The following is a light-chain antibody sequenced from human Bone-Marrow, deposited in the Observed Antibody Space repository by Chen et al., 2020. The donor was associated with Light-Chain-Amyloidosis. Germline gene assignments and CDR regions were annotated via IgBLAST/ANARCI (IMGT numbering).Light chain of an antibody. V-gene: IGLV3-25*03. CDR3: QSADSSGTDEVI. CDR1: DLPTKN. Sequence: SYYLPPPPSVSVSPVQTARIPCSGADLPTKNAYWYPQKPGQAPVLVIHRDTERPPGISERVSCSSTATTATLTISGVQAEDDEDDQCQSADSSGTDEVIFGGGTKLTVL. J-gene: IGLJ2*01. CDR2: RDT.